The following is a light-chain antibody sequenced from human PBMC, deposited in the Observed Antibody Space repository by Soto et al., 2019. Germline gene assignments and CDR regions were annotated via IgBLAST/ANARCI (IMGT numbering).Light chain of an antibody. CDR1: SSNIGDNT. J-gene: IGLJ2*01. CDR3: AVWDSSLGRGV. CDR2: SND. V-gene: IGLV1-44*01. Sequence: QSVLTQPPSASGTPGQSVTISCSGSSSNIGDNTVNWYQQLPGTAPKLLIYSNDQRSSGVPDRFSGSKSGTSASLTIRGLQAEAEADYCCAVWDSSLGRGVFGGGTKLTVL.